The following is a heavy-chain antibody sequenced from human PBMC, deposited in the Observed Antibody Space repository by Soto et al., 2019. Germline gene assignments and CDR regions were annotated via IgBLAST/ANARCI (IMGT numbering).Heavy chain of an antibody. CDR1: GYSFTSYL. CDR2: IDPSDSYT. CDR3: ARLQAAAGDNDLTFDY. J-gene: IGHJ4*02. D-gene: IGHD6-13*01. V-gene: IGHV5-10-1*01. Sequence: GASLKISCKGSGYSFTSYLSSWVRQMPGKGLEWMGRIDPSDSYTNYSPSFQGHVTISADKSISTAYLQWSSLKASDTAMYCCARLQAAAGDNDLTFDYWGQGTLVTVSS.